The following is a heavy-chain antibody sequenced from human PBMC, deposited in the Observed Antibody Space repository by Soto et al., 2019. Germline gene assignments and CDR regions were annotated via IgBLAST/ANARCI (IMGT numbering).Heavy chain of an antibody. V-gene: IGHV3-9*01. D-gene: IGHD2-15*01. CDR2: ISWYSGSI. J-gene: IGHJ3*02. Sequence: EVQLVESGGGLVQPGRSLRLSCAASGFTFDDYAMHWVRQAPGKGLAWVSGISWYSGSIGYADSVKGRFTISRDNAKNSLYLQMNSLRADDTALYYCAKDPAHYSAYAVDIWGQGTMVTVSS. CDR3: AKDPAHYSAYAVDI. CDR1: GFTFDDYA.